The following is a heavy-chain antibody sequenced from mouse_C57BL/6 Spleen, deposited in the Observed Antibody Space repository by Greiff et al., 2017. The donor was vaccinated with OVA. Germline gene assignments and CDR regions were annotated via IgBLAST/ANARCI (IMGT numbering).Heavy chain of an antibody. CDR3: ARRMGYYGSSPYAMDY. CDR2: IYPGDGDT. D-gene: IGHD1-1*01. Sequence: VQLQQSGPELVKPGASVKISCKASGYAFSSSWMNWVKQRPGKGLEWIGRIYPGDGDTNYNEKFKSKATLTVDTSSSTAYMQLSSLTSEDSAVYYCARRMGYYGSSPYAMDYWGQGTSVTVSS. CDR1: GYAFSSSW. J-gene: IGHJ4*01. V-gene: IGHV1-82*01.